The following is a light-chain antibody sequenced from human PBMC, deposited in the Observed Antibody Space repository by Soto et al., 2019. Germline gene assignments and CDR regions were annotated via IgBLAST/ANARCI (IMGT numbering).Light chain of an antibody. Sequence: QSVLTQPPSVSGTPGQRVTISCSGGISNIGTNYVHWFQQLPGTAPKVLSNRDNQRPSGVPDRSSGSKSGTSASLAISGLRSEDEAEYYCAAWDDTVRSYVFGTGTKLTVL. CDR3: AAWDDTVRSYV. V-gene: IGLV1-47*01. J-gene: IGLJ1*01. CDR2: RDN. CDR1: ISNIGTNY.